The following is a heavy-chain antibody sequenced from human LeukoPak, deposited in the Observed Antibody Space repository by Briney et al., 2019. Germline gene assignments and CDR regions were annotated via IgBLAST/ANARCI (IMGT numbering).Heavy chain of an antibody. CDR3: AKAPWFGESYFDY. D-gene: IGHD3-10*01. V-gene: IGHV3-23*01. J-gene: IGHJ4*02. CDR2: ISGSGGST. CDR1: GFTFSSYA. Sequence: GGSLRLSCAASGFTFSSYAMSWVRQAPGKGLEWVSAISGSGGSTYYADSVKGRFTISRDNSKNALYLQMNSLRAEDTAVYYCAKAPWFGESYFDYWGQGTLVTVSS.